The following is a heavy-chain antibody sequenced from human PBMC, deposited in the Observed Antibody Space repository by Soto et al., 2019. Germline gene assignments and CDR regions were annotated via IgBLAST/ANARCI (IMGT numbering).Heavy chain of an antibody. V-gene: IGHV1-69*01. J-gene: IGHJ4*02. CDR1: GGTFSSYA. D-gene: IGHD2-15*01. CDR3: ADGASRGGGSSTRFDY. CDR2: SIAICGTA. Sequence: QVQLVQSGAEVKKPGSSVQVSCKASGGTFSSYAISWVRQAPGQGLGWMGGSIAICGTANFSQKFQGRVTITAKESTSTADTEHGRLGAEDTAVYYCADGASRGGGSSTRFDYCGQGTLVTVSS.